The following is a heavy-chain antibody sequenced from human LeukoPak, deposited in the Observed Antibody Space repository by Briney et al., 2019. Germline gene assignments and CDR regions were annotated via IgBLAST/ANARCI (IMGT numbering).Heavy chain of an antibody. D-gene: IGHD2-8*02. CDR2: IRYDGSNK. CDR1: GFTFSSYG. V-gene: IGHV3-30*02. Sequence: GGSLRLSCAASGFTFSSYGMHWVRQAPGKGLEWVAFIRYDGSNKYYADSVKGRFTISRDNPKNTVYLQLNSLRAEDTAVYYCARLPPSVFGVGTGDFDYWGQGTLVTVSS. J-gene: IGHJ4*02. CDR3: ARLPPSVFGVGTGDFDY.